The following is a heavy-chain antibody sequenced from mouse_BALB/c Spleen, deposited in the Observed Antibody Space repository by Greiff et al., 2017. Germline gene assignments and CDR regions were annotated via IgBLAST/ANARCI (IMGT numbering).Heavy chain of an antibody. CDR1: GFTFSSFG. V-gene: IGHV5-17*02. D-gene: IGHD2-10*02. J-gene: IGHJ4*01. CDR2: ISSGSSTI. CDR3: ASQYGNFLYAMDY. Sequence: EVQRVESGGGLVQPGGSRKLSCAASGFTFSSFGMHWVRQAPEKGLEWVAYISSGSSTIYYADTVKGRFTISRDNPKNTLFLQMTSLRSEDTAMYYCASQYGNFLYAMDYWGQGTSVTVSS.